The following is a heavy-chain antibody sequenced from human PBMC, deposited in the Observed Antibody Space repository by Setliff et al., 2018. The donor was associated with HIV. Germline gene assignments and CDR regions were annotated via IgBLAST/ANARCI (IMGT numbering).Heavy chain of an antibody. CDR3: ARDPGRYNGMDV. D-gene: IGHD1-20*01. CDR1: GFTFSRYA. J-gene: IGHJ6*02. Sequence: PGESLKISCAASGFTFSRYAMTWVRQAPGKGLEWVAVISYDGSNKYYADSVKGRFTISRDNSKTTLYLQMNSLRAEDTAVYYCARDPGRYNGMDVWGQGTTVTVSS. V-gene: IGHV3-30*04. CDR2: ISYDGSNK.